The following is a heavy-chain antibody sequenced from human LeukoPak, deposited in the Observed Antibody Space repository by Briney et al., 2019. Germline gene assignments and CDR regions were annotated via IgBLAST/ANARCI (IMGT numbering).Heavy chain of an antibody. J-gene: IGHJ5*02. V-gene: IGHV3-30-3*01. CDR3: ASHSGQTGYFDP. CDR1: GGTFSSYA. Sequence: SCKASGGTFSSYAMHWVRQAPGKGLEWVAVISYDGSNKYYADSVKGRFTISRDNSKNTLYLQMNSLRAEDTAVYYCASHSGQTGYFDPWGQGTLVTVSS. CDR2: ISYDGSNK. D-gene: IGHD3-10*01.